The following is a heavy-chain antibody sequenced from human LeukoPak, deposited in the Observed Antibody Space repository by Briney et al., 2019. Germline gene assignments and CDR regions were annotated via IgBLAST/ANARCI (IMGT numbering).Heavy chain of an antibody. Sequence: SGPTLVNATQTLTLTCTFSGFSFSTSGVGVGWIRQPPGKALEWLAAIYWDEDKRYRPSLKSRLTITKDTSKNQVVLTMTNMDPVETATYYCARSPYYDILTGSRGTFDYWGRGILVTVSS. V-gene: IGHV2-5*02. CDR3: ARSPYYDILTGSRGTFDY. D-gene: IGHD3-9*01. CDR1: GFSFSTSGVG. CDR2: IYWDEDK. J-gene: IGHJ4*02.